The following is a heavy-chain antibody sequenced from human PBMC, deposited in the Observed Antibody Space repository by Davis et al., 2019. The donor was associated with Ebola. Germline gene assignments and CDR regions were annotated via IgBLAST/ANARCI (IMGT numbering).Heavy chain of an antibody. CDR1: GGSISSYY. V-gene: IGHV4-59*01. D-gene: IGHD6-13*01. J-gene: IGHJ5*02. CDR3: ARVSRSSSWYWFDP. CDR2: IYYSGST. Sequence: MPGGSLRLSCTVSGGSISSYYWSWIRQPPGKGLEWIGYIYYSGSTNYNPSLKSRVTISVDTSKNQLSLKLSSVTAADTAVYYCARVSRSSSWYWFDPWGQGTLVTVSS.